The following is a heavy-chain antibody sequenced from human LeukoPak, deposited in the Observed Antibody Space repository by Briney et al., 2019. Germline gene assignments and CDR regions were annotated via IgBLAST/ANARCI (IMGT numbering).Heavy chain of an antibody. Sequence: SETLSLTCTVSGASINNNFWTWIRQPPGKGLEWIGYIYNSGSTKYNPSLKSRVTISVDTSKNQFFLKLSSVTAADTAVYYCSRTGTTDYWGQGTLVTVSS. CDR1: GASINNNF. D-gene: IGHD1-7*01. CDR2: IYNSGST. J-gene: IGHJ4*02. CDR3: SRTGTTDY. V-gene: IGHV4-59*01.